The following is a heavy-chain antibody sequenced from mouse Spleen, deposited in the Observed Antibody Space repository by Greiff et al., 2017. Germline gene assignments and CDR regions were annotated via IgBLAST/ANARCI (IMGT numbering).Heavy chain of an antibody. CDR1: GYSFTGYY. CDR2: INPSTGGT. CDR3: ARPSYEAMDY. V-gene: IGHV1-42*01. J-gene: IGHJ4*01. Sequence: VQLQQSGPELVKPGASVKISCKASGYSFTGYYMNWVKQSPEKSLEWIGEINPSTGGTTYNQKFKAKATLTVDKSSSTAYMQLKSLTSEDSAVYYCARPSYEAMDYWGQGTSVTVSS. D-gene: IGHD1-1*01.